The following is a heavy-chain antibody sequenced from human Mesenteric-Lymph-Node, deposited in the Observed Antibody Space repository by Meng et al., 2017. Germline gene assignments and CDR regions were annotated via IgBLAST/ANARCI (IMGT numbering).Heavy chain of an antibody. D-gene: IGHD3-16*02. CDR1: GFTFSSYA. J-gene: IGHJ4*02. CDR3: ARDPDYVWGSYRYSGALGY. V-gene: IGHV3-23*01. Sequence: GESLKISCAASGFTFSSYAMSWVRQAPGKGLEWVSAISGSGGSTYYADSVKGRFTISRDNSKNTLYLQMNSLRAENTAVYYCARDPDYVWGSYRYSGALGYWGQGTLVTVSS. CDR2: ISGSGGST.